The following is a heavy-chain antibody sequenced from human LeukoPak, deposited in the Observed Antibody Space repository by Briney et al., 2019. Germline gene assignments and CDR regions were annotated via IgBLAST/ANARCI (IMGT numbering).Heavy chain of an antibody. V-gene: IGHV1-2*02. D-gene: IGHD5-18*01. CDR3: ARDRGMDTRLHYYYYYMDV. CDR1: GYTFTNYG. Sequence: ASVKVSCKASGYTFTNYGISWVRQAPGQGLEWMGWINPKSGGTKYAQKFQGRVTMTRDTSISTAYMDLSSLRSDDTAVYYCARDRGMDTRLHYYYYYMDVWGKGTTVTVSS. CDR2: INPKSGGT. J-gene: IGHJ6*03.